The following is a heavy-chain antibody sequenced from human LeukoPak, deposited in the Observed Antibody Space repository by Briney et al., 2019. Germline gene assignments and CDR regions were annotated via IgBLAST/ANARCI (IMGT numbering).Heavy chain of an antibody. CDR2: INHSGST. Sequence: PSETLSLTCAAYGGSFSGYYWSWIRQPPGKGLEWIGEINHSGSTNYNPSLKSRVTISVDTSKNQFSLKLSSVTAADTAVYYCARHFPQLPHIDYWGQGTLVTVSS. D-gene: IGHD2-2*01. CDR3: ARHFPQLPHIDY. J-gene: IGHJ4*02. V-gene: IGHV4-34*01. CDR1: GGSFSGYY.